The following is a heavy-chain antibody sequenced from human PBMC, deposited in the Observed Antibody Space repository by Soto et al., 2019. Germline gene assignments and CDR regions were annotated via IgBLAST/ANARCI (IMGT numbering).Heavy chain of an antibody. CDR3: AMALGYCSSTSCLLRGGWFDP. D-gene: IGHD2-2*01. CDR1: GGTFSSYT. CDR2: IIPILGIA. Sequence: ASVKVSCKASGGTFSSYTISWVRQAPGQGLEWMGRIIPILGIANYAQKFQGRVTITADKSTSTAYMELSSLRSEDTAVYYCAMALGYCSSTSCLLRGGWFDPWGQGTLVTVSS. J-gene: IGHJ5*02. V-gene: IGHV1-69*02.